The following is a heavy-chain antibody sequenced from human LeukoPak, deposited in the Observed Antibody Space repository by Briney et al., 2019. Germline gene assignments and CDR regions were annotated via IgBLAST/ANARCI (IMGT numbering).Heavy chain of an antibody. CDR3: ARGGEWEPTPRDY. V-gene: IGHV3-21*01. CDR1: GFTFSSYS. Sequence: GGSLRLSCAASGFTFSSYSMNWVRQAPGKGLEWVSSISSSSSYIYYADSVKGRFTISRDNAKNSLYLQMNSLRAEDTAVYYGARGGEWEPTPRDYWGQGTLVTVSS. J-gene: IGHJ4*02. D-gene: IGHD1-26*01. CDR2: ISSSSSYI.